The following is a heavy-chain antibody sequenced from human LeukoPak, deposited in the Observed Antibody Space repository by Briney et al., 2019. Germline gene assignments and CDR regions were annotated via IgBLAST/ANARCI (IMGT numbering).Heavy chain of an antibody. D-gene: IGHD3-10*01. CDR1: GFTFSSYS. Sequence: GGSLRLSCAASGFTFSSYSMNWVRQAPGKGLEWVSSISSSSSYIYYADSVKGRFTISTGNAKNSLYLQMNSLRAEDTAVYYCARDLWFGELRSRPFDYWGQGTLVTVSS. CDR3: ARDLWFGELRSRPFDY. CDR2: ISSSSSYI. J-gene: IGHJ4*02. V-gene: IGHV3-21*01.